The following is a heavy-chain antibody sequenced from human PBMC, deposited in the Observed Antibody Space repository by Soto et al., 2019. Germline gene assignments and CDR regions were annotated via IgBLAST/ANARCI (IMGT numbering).Heavy chain of an antibody. D-gene: IGHD3-10*01. CDR1: GYRFTSYS. Sequence: ASVKVSCKASGYRFTSYSMHWVRQAPGQGLEWMGIINPSGGSTTYAQKFQDRVTMTRDTSTSTVYMEVSSLRSEDTAVYYCARDESLDVWGQGTTVPVSS. CDR3: ARDESLDV. V-gene: IGHV1-46*01. CDR2: INPSGGST. J-gene: IGHJ6*02.